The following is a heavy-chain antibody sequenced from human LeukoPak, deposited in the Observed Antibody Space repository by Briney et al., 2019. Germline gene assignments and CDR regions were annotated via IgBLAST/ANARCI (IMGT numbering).Heavy chain of an antibody. CDR3: ARRSGSYYFDY. D-gene: IGHD3-3*01. J-gene: IGHJ4*02. CDR1: GGSISSSSYY. CDR2: IYYSGST. Sequence: SETLSLTCTVSGGSISSSSYYWGWIRQPPGKGLEWIGSIYYSGSTYYNPSLKSRVTISVDTSKNQFSLKLSSVTAADTAVYYCARRSGSYYFDYWGQGNLVTVSS. V-gene: IGHV4-39*01.